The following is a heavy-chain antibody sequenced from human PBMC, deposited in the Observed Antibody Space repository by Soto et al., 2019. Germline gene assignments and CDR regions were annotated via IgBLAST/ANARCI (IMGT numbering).Heavy chain of an antibody. CDR2: IIPIFRSS. J-gene: IGHJ4*02. D-gene: IGHD3-10*02. CDR1: GCTFTDYA. Sequence: SVKVSCKASGCTFTDYAFSWVRQAPGQVLEWMGGIIPIFRSSNFAQKFQGRLTIFADASAGTAYMELSSLRSDDTAIYYCAKDVGFQQHLFVFDLWGQGTLVTVSS. CDR3: AKDVGFQQHLFVFDL. V-gene: IGHV1-69*13.